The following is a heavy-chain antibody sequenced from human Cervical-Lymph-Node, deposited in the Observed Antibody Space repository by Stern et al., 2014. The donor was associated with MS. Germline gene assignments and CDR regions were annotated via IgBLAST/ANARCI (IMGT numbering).Heavy chain of an antibody. J-gene: IGHJ6*02. CDR2: ISWSGTKI. CDR3: ATANYEFGYYGMDV. D-gene: IGHD3-3*01. Sequence: EVQLVESGGGLVQPGRSLRLSFAAAGFAFDGYAMPWVRQAPGKGLEWVSGISWSGTKIGYADSVKGRFTISRDNAKNSLFLQMNNLRAEDTALYYCATANYEFGYYGMDVWGQGTAVTVS. CDR1: GFAFDGYA. V-gene: IGHV3-9*01.